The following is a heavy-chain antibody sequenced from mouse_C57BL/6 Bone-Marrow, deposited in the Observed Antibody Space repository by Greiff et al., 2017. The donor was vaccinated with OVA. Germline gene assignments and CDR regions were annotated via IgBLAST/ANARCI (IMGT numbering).Heavy chain of an antibody. V-gene: IGHV1-50*01. J-gene: IGHJ2*01. CDR2: IDPSGSYT. D-gene: IGHD1-1*01. CDR3: ALLLRPYYFDY. Sequence: QVQLQQPGAELVKPGASVKLSCKASGYTFTSYCMQWVKQRPGQGLEWIGEIDPSGSYTNYNQKFKGKATLTVDTASSTAYMQLSSLTSEDSAVYYCALLLRPYYFDYWGQGTTLTVSS. CDR1: GYTFTSYC.